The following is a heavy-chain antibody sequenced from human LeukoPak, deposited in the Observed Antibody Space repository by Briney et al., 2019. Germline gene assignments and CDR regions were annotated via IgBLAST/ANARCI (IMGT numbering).Heavy chain of an antibody. J-gene: IGHJ4*02. V-gene: IGHV3-23*01. CDR2: ISGSGGST. CDR3: AKDPEYCSGGSCYPVGGLTLAPY. D-gene: IGHD2-15*01. Sequence: GSLRLSCAASGFTFSSYWMSWVCQAPGKGLEWVSAISGSGGSTYYADSVKGRFTISRDNSKNTLYLQMNSLRAEDTAVYYCAKDPEYCSGGSCYPVGGLTLAPYWGQGTLVTVSS. CDR1: GFTFSSYW.